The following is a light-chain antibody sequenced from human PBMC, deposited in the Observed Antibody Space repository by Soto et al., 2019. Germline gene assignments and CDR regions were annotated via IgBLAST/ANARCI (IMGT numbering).Light chain of an antibody. CDR3: QSYDSSLSGSDV. CDR2: ANI. CDR1: SSSLGAGFD. J-gene: IGLJ1*01. Sequence: QSALTQPPSVSGAPGQRVIISCTGSSSSLGAGFDVHWYQQLPATAPKLIIFANINRPSGVPDRFSGSKSGTSDSLAITGLQAEDEADYYCQSYDSSLSGSDVFGTGTKVTVL. V-gene: IGLV1-40*01.